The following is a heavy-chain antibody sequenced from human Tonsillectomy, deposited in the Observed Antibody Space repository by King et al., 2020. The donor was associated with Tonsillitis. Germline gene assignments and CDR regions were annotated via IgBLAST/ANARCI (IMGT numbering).Heavy chain of an antibody. CDR3: ARDCSGGSCYWFDP. CDR1: GFTFSSYA. Sequence: VQLVESGGGVVQPGRSLRLSCAASGFTFSSYAMHWVRQAPGKGLEWVAVISYDGSNKYYADSVKGRFTISRDNSKTTLYLQMNSLRAEDTAVYYCARDCSGGSCYWFDPWGQGTLVTVSS. V-gene: IGHV3-30-3*01. J-gene: IGHJ5*02. D-gene: IGHD2-15*01. CDR2: ISYDGSNK.